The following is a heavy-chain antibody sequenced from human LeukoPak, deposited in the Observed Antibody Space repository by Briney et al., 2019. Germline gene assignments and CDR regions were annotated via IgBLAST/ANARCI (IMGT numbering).Heavy chain of an antibody. Sequence: QAGGSLRLSCAASGFTFSSYAVTWVRQAPGKGLEWVSGITGSGDTTFYADSVKGRFTIPRDNSKNTLYLQMHSLRAEDTAVYYCVKDYATIAAAANPLFDYWGQGALVTVSS. V-gene: IGHV3-23*01. CDR3: VKDYATIAAAANPLFDY. CDR2: ITGSGDTT. CDR1: GFTFSSYA. D-gene: IGHD6-13*01. J-gene: IGHJ4*02.